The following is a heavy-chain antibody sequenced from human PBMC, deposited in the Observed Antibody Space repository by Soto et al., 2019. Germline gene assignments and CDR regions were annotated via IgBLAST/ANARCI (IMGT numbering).Heavy chain of an antibody. Sequence: PSETLSVTCTVAGGTISSYCWSWIRQTPGKGLEWIGYIYYSGSTNYNPSLKSRVTISVDTSKNQFSLKLSSVTAADTAVYYCARLVGYYGSGTYYYYGMDVWGQGTTVT. J-gene: IGHJ6*02. CDR2: IYYSGST. V-gene: IGHV4-59*08. CDR1: GGTISSYC. CDR3: ARLVGYYGSGTYYYYGMDV. D-gene: IGHD3-10*01.